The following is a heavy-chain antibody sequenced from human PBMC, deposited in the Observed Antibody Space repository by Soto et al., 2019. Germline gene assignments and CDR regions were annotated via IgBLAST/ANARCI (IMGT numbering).Heavy chain of an antibody. D-gene: IGHD6-6*01. CDR1: GDSVSSNSAA. CDR3: ARGGVSSSSPWSGFDY. V-gene: IGHV6-1*01. CDR2: TYYRSKYYY. Sequence: PSQTLSLTCVISGDSVSSNSAAWNWLRQSPSRGLEWLGRTYYRSKYYYEYAQSVKSRITINPDTSNNHFSLQLNSVTPEDTAVYYCARGGVSSSSPWSGFDYWGLGNLVTVSS. J-gene: IGHJ4*02.